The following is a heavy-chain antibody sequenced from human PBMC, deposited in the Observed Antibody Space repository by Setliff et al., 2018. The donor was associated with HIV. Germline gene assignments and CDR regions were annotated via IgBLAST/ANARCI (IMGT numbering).Heavy chain of an antibody. Sequence: ASVTVSCKASFSPFTSYYIHWVRPAPGQGLEWMGIIPPRGGGTTYAQTFHARVTMSRAPSTSTVYMERSSLISEDTAVYYCAREALHAGGWRGAFDIWGQGTRVT. V-gene: IGHV1-46*01. CDR3: AREALHAGGWRGAFDI. D-gene: IGHD6-19*01. CDR1: FSPFTSYY. J-gene: IGHJ3*02. CDR2: IPPRGGGT.